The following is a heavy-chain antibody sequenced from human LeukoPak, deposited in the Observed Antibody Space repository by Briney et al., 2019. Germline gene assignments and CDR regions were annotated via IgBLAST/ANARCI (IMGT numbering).Heavy chain of an antibody. Sequence: SETLSLTCAVYGGSFSGYYWSWIRQPPGKGLEWIGEINHSGSTNYNPSLKSRVTISVDTSKNQFSLKLSSVTAADTAVYYCARDPGERLYYGMDVWGQGTTVTVSS. CDR1: GGSFSGYY. CDR3: ARDPGERLYYGMDV. V-gene: IGHV4-34*01. CDR2: INHSGST. J-gene: IGHJ6*02.